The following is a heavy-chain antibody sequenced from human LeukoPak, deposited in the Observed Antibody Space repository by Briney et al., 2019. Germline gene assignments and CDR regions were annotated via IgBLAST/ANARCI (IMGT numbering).Heavy chain of an antibody. J-gene: IGHJ4*02. CDR1: SGSISTYY. D-gene: IGHD2-21*01. CDR2: IYDYGST. Sequence: SETLSLTCTVSSGSISTYYWSWIRQPPGKGLEWIGYIYDYGSTSINPSLKSRVTISKDTSKNQFSVKLSSVTAADTAVYYCARHGGSYSFDSWGQGTLVSVSS. CDR3: ARHGGSYSFDS. V-gene: IGHV4-59*08.